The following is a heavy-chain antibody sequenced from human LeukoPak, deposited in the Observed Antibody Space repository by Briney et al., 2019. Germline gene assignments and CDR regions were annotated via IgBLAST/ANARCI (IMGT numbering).Heavy chain of an antibody. CDR3: SRRAYCAGDSYSPPFSFDY. J-gene: IGHJ4*02. Sequence: GESLKISCKGSGYSFRNHWIGWVRQMPGKGLEWMGIIYPGDSNTIYSPSFQGQVTMSADKSISTAYLQWSSLKASDTAIYFCSRRAYCAGDSYSPPFSFDYWGQGTLVTVSS. V-gene: IGHV5-51*01. CDR2: IYPGDSNT. D-gene: IGHD2-21*02. CDR1: GYSFRNHW.